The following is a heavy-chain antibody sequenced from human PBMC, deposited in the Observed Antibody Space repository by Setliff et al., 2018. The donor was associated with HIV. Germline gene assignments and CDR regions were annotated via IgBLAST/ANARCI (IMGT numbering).Heavy chain of an antibody. J-gene: IGHJ1*01. Sequence: SETLSLTCSVSNGSISSGGYFWSWLRQHPGKGLEWIGYIYYNGNTYYNPSLKSRAAISLDTSENHFSLKLTSVTAADTAIYFCARGGRKDLTDDWGQGTLVTVSS. D-gene: IGHD2-21*02. CDR1: NGSISSGGYF. V-gene: IGHV4-31*03. CDR2: IYYNGNT. CDR3: ARGGRKDLTDD.